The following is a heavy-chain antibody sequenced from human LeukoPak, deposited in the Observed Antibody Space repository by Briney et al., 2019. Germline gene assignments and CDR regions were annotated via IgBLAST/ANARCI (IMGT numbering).Heavy chain of an antibody. V-gene: IGHV3-30*02. CDR3: ARDFLVGFGHFYFYYYYMVV. CDR2: IREDENNK. J-gene: IGHJ6*03. CDR1: GFTFTSYD. Sequence: GGSLRLSCAASGFTFTSYDTHWVRHAPGPGLDRVTFIREDENNKFYVDSVKGQFTISRDNAKNSLFLQMNSLRAEDTAVYYCARDFLVGFGHFYFYYYYMVVGGEGTTVTVSS. D-gene: IGHD3/OR15-3a*01.